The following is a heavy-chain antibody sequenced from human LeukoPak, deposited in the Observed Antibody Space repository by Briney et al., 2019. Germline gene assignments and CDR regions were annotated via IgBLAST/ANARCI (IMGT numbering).Heavy chain of an antibody. CDR1: GGTFSSYA. D-gene: IGHD4-23*01. CDR3: AGDYGGNSPLYYFDY. V-gene: IGHV1-69*13. Sequence: SVKVSCKASGGTFSSYAISWVRQAPGQGLEWMGGIIPIFGTANYAQKFQGRVTITADESTSTAYMELSSLRSEDTAVYYCAGDYGGNSPLYYFDYWGQGTLVTVSS. J-gene: IGHJ4*02. CDR2: IIPIFGTA.